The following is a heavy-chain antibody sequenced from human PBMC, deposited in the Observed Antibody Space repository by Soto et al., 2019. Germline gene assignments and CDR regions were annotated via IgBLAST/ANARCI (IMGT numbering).Heavy chain of an antibody. V-gene: IGHV3-23*01. J-gene: IGHJ4*02. D-gene: IGHD3-22*01. CDR3: ATLLPYYYDSCGKPPAYFDY. CDR2: ISGSGGST. CDR1: GFTFSSYA. Sequence: TGESLGLSCAASGFTFSSYAMSWVRQAPGKGLEWVSAISGSGGSTYYADSVKGRFTISRDNSKNTLYLQMNSLRAEDTAVYYCATLLPYYYDSCGKPPAYFDYWGQGTVVTVSS.